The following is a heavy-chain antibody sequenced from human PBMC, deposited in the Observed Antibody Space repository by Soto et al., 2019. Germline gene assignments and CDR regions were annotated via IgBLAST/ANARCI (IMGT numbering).Heavy chain of an antibody. D-gene: IGHD6-19*01. CDR2: ITVNSDNT. CDR1: GYTFFDYG. J-gene: IGHJ4*02. Sequence: QGQLVQSAVEVKEPGASVKVSCKASGYTFFDYGIGWVRQAPGQGLEWMGWITVNSDNTNYPQKYKGRVTMTTDTSKNTAYVELRSLTSDDTAVYYCGRGLGGGWYYFDYWGPGTLVTVSS. CDR3: GRGLGGGWYYFDY. V-gene: IGHV1-18*01.